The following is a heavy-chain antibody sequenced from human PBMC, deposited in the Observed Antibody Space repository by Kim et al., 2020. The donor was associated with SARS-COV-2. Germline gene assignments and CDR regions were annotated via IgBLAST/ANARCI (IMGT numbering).Heavy chain of an antibody. Sequence: TYYADSVKGRFTISRDNSKNTMYLQMNSLRDEDTAVYSCAKGAATWVFDYWGQGSLVTVSS. CDR2: T. J-gene: IGHJ4*02. D-gene: IGHD1-26*01. CDR3: AKGAATWVFDY. V-gene: IGHV3-23*01.